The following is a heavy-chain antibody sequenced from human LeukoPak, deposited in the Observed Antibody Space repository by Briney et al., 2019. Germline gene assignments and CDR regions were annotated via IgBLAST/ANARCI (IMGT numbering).Heavy chain of an antibody. Sequence: NPSETLSLTCTVSGGSISSYYWSWIRQPPGKGLEWIGYIYYTGSTDYNPSLKSRVTMSVDTSKNQFSLKLSSVTAADTAVYSCARGSVRGEFDPWGQGTLVTVSS. CDR1: GGSISSYY. CDR3: ARGSVRGEFDP. CDR2: IYYTGST. J-gene: IGHJ5*02. D-gene: IGHD3-10*01. V-gene: IGHV4-59*01.